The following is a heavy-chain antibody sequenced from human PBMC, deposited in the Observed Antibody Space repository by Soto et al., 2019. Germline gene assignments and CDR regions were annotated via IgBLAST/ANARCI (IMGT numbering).Heavy chain of an antibody. J-gene: IGHJ4*02. Sequence: EVQLVESGGGLVQPGRSLRLSCAASGFTFDDYAMHWVRQAPGKGLEWVSGISWNSGSIGYADSVKGRFTISRDNAKNSLYLQMNSLRAEDTALYYCAKGKAAIETMVDYWGQGTLVTVSS. CDR1: GFTFDDYA. V-gene: IGHV3-9*01. D-gene: IGHD2-8*01. CDR3: AKGKAAIETMVDY. CDR2: ISWNSGSI.